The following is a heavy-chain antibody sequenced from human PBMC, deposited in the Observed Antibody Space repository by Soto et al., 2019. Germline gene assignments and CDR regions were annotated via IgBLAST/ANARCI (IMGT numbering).Heavy chain of an antibody. Sequence: GGTNRRYLLYPGRVPQPPGKGLEWIGSIYYSGSTYYNPSLKSRVTISVDTSKNQFSLKLSSVTAADTAVYYCARHDGMVATIIGYWSQGTLVTVSS. CDR1: GGTNRRYLLY. D-gene: IGHD5-12*01. V-gene: IGHV4-39*01. CDR3: ARHDGMVATIIGY. CDR2: IYYSGST. J-gene: IGHJ4*02.